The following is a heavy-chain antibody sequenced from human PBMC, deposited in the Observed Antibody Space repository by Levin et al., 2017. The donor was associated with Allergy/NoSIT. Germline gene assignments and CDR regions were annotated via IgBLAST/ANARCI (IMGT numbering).Heavy chain of an antibody. J-gene: IGHJ4*02. D-gene: IGHD1-7*01. V-gene: IGHV3-33*01. CDR3: ARANRNWDYVEDGPNFDY. CDR2: IWWNGDNK. Sequence: PGESLKISCAASGFSFGDYGMHWVRQAPGKGLQWVAVIWWNGDNKFYGDSVKGRFSISRDNSKNTVSLQMNSLRGEDTAVYYCARANRNWDYVEDGPNFDYWGRGTLVTVSS. CDR1: GFSFGDYG.